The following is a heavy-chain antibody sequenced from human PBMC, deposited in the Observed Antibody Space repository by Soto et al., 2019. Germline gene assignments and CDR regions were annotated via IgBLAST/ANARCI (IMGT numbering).Heavy chain of an antibody. CDR3: TKGRTSDCPGCSQYY. CDR1: AFTFSSYA. V-gene: IGHV3-23*01. CDR2: VSGSGDST. J-gene: IGHJ4*02. Sequence: EVQLLESGGGLAQPGGSLRLSCAASAFTFSSYAMSWVRQAPGKGLEWVSAVSGSGDSTYYADSVKGRFTISRDNSKNTLYLQMNSQRAEDTALHFCTKGRTSDCPGCSQYYWGQGTLVTVSS. D-gene: IGHD2-21*02.